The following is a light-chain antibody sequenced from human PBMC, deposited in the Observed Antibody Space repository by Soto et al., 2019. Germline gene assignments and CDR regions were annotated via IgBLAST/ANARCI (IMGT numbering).Light chain of an antibody. V-gene: IGKV3-15*01. J-gene: IGKJ2*01. CDR1: QSVSSK. CDR3: QHYNNCPPYT. CDR2: GAS. Sequence: EIVMTQSPATLSVSPGERVTLSCWASQSVSSKLAWYQQKPGQAPRLLIYGASTRATGIPARFSGSGSGTEFTLTISSLQSEDFAVYYCQHYNNCPPYTCGQGTKLEIK.